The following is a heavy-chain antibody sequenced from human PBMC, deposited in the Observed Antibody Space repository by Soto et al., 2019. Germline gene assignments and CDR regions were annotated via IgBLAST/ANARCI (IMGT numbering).Heavy chain of an antibody. V-gene: IGHV3-74*01. J-gene: IGHJ4*02. CDR1: GFTFSSYW. CDR2: INSGGGTT. D-gene: IGHD3-10*01. CDR3: ARWFTYGNFDFFDY. Sequence: LRLSCAASGFTFSSYWMHWFRQAPGKGLMWVSRINSGGGTTTYADSVKGRFTISRDNAKNTLYLQMNGLRAEDTAVYYCARWFTYGNFDFFDYWGQGTQVTVSS.